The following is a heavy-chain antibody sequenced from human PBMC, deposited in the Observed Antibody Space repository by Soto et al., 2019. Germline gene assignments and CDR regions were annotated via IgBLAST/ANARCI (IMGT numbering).Heavy chain of an antibody. CDR1: GFTFSNPW. CDR2: IWYDGSNK. D-gene: IGHD2-15*01. CDR3: ARKGYCSGGSCYPYYYYYYGMDV. Sequence: PGGSLRLSCAGSGFTFSNPWMNWVRQAPGKGLEWVAVIWYDGSNKYYADSVKGRFTISRDNSKNTLYLQMNSLRAEDTAVYYCARKGYCSGGSCYPYYYYYYGMDVWGQGTTVTAP. J-gene: IGHJ6*02. V-gene: IGHV3-33*08.